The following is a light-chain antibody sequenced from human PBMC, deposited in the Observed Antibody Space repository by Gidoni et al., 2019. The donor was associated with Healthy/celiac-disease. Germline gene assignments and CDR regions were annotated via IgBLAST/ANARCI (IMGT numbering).Light chain of an antibody. V-gene: IGLV2-14*03. CDR1: SSAVGGYNY. Sequence: QSALTQPASASGSPGQSITISCTGTSSAVGGYNYVAWYQQHPGKAPKLMIYDVSNRPSGVSNRFSGSKSGNTASLTISGLQAEDEADYYCSSYTSSSTPWVFGTGTKVTVL. CDR2: DVS. J-gene: IGLJ1*01. CDR3: SSYTSSSTPWV.